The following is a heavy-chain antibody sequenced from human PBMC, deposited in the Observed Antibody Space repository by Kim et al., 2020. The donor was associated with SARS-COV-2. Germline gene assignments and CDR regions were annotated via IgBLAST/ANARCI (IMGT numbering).Heavy chain of an antibody. CDR1: GFTFSSYW. J-gene: IGHJ4*02. CDR3: ARDKYSSSYSGYYNPELYLDY. CDR2: IKQDGSEK. D-gene: IGHD3-22*01. V-gene: IGHV3-7*05. Sequence: GGSLRLSCAASGFTFSSYWMSWVRQAPGKGLEWVANIKQDGSEKYYVDSVKGRFTISRDNAKNSLYLQMNSLRAEDTAVYYCARDKYSSSYSGYYNPELYLDYWGQGTLVTVSS.